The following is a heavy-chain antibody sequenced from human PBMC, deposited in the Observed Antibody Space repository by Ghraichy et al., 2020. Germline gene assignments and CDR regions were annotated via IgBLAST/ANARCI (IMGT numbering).Heavy chain of an antibody. CDR3: ARTPYYDILTGYYIYFDY. CDR1: GYTFTSYG. Sequence: ASVKVSCKASGYTFTSYGISWVRQAPGQGLEWMGWISAYNGNTNYAQKLQGRVTMTTDTSTSTAYMELRSLRSDDTAVYYCARTPYYDILTGYYIYFDYWGQGTLVTVSS. CDR2: ISAYNGNT. D-gene: IGHD3-9*01. V-gene: IGHV1-18*01. J-gene: IGHJ4*02.